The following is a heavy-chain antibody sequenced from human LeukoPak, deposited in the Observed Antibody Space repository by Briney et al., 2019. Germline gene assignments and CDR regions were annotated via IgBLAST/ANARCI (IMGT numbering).Heavy chain of an antibody. Sequence: GGSLTLSCTASGYTYNRLWRSWVRQTPGKGLEWVANIKQDGSEKYYVDSVKGRFTISRDNDKKSLYLQMNSLRAEDTAVYCCATAASSGPQSAEYFQYWGQGTLVTVSS. CDR2: IKQDGSEK. J-gene: IGHJ1*01. CDR3: ATAASSGPQSAEYFQY. D-gene: IGHD3-3*01. V-gene: IGHV3-7*01. CDR1: GYTYNRLW.